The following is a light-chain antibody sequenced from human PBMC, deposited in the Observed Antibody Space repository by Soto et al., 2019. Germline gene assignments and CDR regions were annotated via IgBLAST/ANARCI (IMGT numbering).Light chain of an antibody. CDR1: SSDVGRYNY. V-gene: IGLV2-14*01. CDR2: DVS. Sequence: QSALTRPASVSGSPRQSITISCTGTSSDVGRYNYVSWYQQHPGKAPKLTIYDVSNRPSGVSSRFSGSKSGNTASLTISGLQAEDEADYYCSSFTSSSTYVFGTGTKVTVL. J-gene: IGLJ1*01. CDR3: SSFTSSSTYV.